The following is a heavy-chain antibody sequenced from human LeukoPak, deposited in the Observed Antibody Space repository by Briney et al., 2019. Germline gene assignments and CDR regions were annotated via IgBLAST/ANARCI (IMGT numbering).Heavy chain of an antibody. CDR2: IKPDGGHQ. D-gene: IGHD2-21*01. CDR3: TGGSDKALSGEYYYYMDV. Sequence: GGSMRLSCAASGLAFSDYWMSWVRQAPGKGLEWVANIKPDGGHQNYVDSVEGRFTISRDSAKNSLALQMHSLRAEDTAVYYCTGGSDKALSGEYYYYMDVWGTGTTVTVSS. V-gene: IGHV3-7*01. J-gene: IGHJ6*03. CDR1: GLAFSDYW.